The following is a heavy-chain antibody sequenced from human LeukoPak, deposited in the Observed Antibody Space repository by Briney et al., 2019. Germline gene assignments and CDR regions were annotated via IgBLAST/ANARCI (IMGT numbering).Heavy chain of an antibody. CDR2: IYPGDSDT. CDR1: GYSFTSYW. J-gene: IGHJ4*02. V-gene: IGHV5-51*01. Sequence: PGESLQISCKGSGYSFTSYWIGWVRQMPGKGLEWMGIIYPGDSDTRYSPSFQGQVTISADKSISTAYLQWSSLKASDTAMYYCARQEDILTGYYVYWGQGTLVTVSS. D-gene: IGHD3-9*01. CDR3: ARQEDILTGYYVY.